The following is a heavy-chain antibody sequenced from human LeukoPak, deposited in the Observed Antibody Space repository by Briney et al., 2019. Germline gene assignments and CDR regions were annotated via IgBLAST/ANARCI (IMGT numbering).Heavy chain of an antibody. CDR2: IKQDGSEK. Sequence: GGSLRLSCAASGFTFSSYWMSWVRQAPGKGLEWVANIKQDGSEKNYVDSVKGRFTISRDNAKNSLYLQMNSLRAEDTAVYHCARVWRVRGVITAVFDSWGQGTLVTVSS. CDR3: ARVWRVRGVITAVFDS. V-gene: IGHV3-7*01. CDR1: GFTFSSYW. D-gene: IGHD3-10*01. J-gene: IGHJ4*02.